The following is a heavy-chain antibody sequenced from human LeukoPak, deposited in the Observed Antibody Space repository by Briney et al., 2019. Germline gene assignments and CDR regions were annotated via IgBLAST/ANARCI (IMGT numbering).Heavy chain of an antibody. Sequence: GGSLRLSCAASGFTFSSYWMSWVRQAPGKGLEWVANIKQDGGEKYYVDSVKGRFTVSRDNAKNSLYLQMDFLRAEDTAVYYCVRDVSYFRIHFDYWGQGALVTVSS. CDR2: IKQDGGEK. CDR3: VRDVSYFRIHFDY. V-gene: IGHV3-7*01. J-gene: IGHJ4*02. CDR1: GFTFSSYW. D-gene: IGHD2-21*01.